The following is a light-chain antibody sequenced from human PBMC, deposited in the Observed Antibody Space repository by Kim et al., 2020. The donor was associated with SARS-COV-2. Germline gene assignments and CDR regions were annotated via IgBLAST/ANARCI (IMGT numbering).Light chain of an antibody. V-gene: IGKV1-5*03. CDR1: QNIDAW. Sequence: ASVGDRVTITCRASQNIDAWLAWYQQKPGKAPKLLIYTASTLERGVPSRFSGSGSGTEFTLTISSLQPDDFATYYCQQYKTYPVTFGGGTKVDIK. J-gene: IGKJ4*01. CDR2: TAS. CDR3: QQYKTYPVT.